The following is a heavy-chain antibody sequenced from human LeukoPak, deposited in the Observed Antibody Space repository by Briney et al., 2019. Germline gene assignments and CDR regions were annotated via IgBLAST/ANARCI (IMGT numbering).Heavy chain of an antibody. D-gene: IGHD5-18*01. J-gene: IGHJ4*02. CDR1: GGSISSGGYY. V-gene: IGHV4-31*03. CDR2: IYYSGST. Sequence: KPSETLSLTCTVSGGSISSGGYYWSWIRQHPGKGLEWIGYIYYSGSTYYNPSLKSRVTISVDTSKNQFSLKLSSVTAADTAVYYCARAVDTAIVIGYWGQGTLVNVSS. CDR3: ARAVDTAIVIGY.